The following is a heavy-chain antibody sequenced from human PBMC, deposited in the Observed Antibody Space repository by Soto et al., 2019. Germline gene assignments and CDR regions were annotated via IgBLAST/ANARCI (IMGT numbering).Heavy chain of an antibody. J-gene: IGHJ4*02. CDR3: GKEPNQLWFGELGY. V-gene: IGHV3-30*18. D-gene: IGHD3-10*01. Sequence: QVQLVESGGGVVQPGRSLRLSCAASGFTFSSYGMHWVRQAPGKGLEWVAVISYDGSNKYYADSVKGRFTISRDNYKHKLYLQMNSLRTEDTAVYYRGKEPNQLWFGELGYWGQGTLVTVSS. CDR2: ISYDGSNK. CDR1: GFTFSSYG.